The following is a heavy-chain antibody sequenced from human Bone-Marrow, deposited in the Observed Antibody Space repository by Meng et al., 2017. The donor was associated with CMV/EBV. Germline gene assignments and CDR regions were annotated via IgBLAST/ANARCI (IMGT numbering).Heavy chain of an antibody. CDR3: ARDRNDFWSGYSSSYYYYGMDV. Sequence: GESLKISCAACGFTFSTNDMHWVRQAPGKGLEWVAVISYDGSNKYYADSVKGRFTISRDNSKNTLYLQMNSLRAEDTAVYYCARDRNDFWSGYSSSYYYYGMDVWGQGTTVTVSS. V-gene: IGHV3-30*03. D-gene: IGHD3-3*01. CDR1: GFTFSTND. CDR2: ISYDGSNK. J-gene: IGHJ6*02.